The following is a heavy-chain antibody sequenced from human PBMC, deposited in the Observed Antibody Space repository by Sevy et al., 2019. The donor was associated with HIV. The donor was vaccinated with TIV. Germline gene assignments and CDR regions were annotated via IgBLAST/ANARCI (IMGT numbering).Heavy chain of an antibody. J-gene: IGHJ6*02. Sequence: ASVKVSCKASGFTFASYDIYWVRQATGQGLEWMGWMNANTGNTGFAQKFQGRVTMTRNTSITTAYMWLSNLGSEDTAVYYCARVSGWYLRDGMDVWGQGTTVTVSS. CDR3: ARVSGWYLRDGMDV. CDR1: GFTFASYD. V-gene: IGHV1-8*02. CDR2: MNANTGNT. D-gene: IGHD6-19*01.